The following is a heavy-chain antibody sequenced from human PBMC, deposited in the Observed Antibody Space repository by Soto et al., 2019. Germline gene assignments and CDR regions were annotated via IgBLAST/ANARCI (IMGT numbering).Heavy chain of an antibody. D-gene: IGHD3-3*01. V-gene: IGHV4-31*03. J-gene: IGHJ6*03. CDR3: ARLLRIAIFGVDYYYYMDV. Sequence: SEILSLTCTVSGGSISSGAYYWSWIRQHPGKGLEWIGYIYYSGSTYYNPSLKSRVTISVDTSKKQFSLKLSSVTAADTAVYYCARLLRIAIFGVDYYYYMDVWGKGTTVTVSS. CDR1: GGSISSGAYY. CDR2: IYYSGST.